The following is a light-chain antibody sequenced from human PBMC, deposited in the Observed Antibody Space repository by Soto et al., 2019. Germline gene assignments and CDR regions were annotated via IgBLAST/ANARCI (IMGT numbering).Light chain of an antibody. CDR1: QSISSW. CDR2: GAS. Sequence: EIHITPSPSTXSAASTQRAHITWRASQSISSWLAWYKQKPGXXARLLIYGASRRASGIPDRFSGGRSATDFMCSISSLENEEFEVYVCSQPNKFGQGTRLEI. CDR3: SQPNK. J-gene: IGKJ5*01. V-gene: IGKV1-5*01.